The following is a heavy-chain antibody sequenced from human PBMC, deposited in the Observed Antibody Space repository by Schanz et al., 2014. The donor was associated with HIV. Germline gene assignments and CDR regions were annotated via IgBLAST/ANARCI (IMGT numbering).Heavy chain of an antibody. V-gene: IGHV3-33*08. CDR1: RLTFSGYS. D-gene: IGHD4-17*01. CDR2: IWYDGSNK. Sequence: VQLVESGGGLVKPGGSLRLACAGSRLTFSGYSMNWVRQAPGKGLECVAFIWYDGSNKYYADSVKGRFTISRDNSKNTLYLQMNSLRAEDTAVYYCATAAVTDYSDNWGQGTLVTVSS. J-gene: IGHJ4*02. CDR3: ATAAVTDYSDN.